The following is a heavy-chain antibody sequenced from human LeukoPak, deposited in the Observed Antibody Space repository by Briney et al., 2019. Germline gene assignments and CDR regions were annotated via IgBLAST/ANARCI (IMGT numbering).Heavy chain of an antibody. V-gene: IGHV1-2*02. D-gene: IGHD3-10*01. J-gene: IGHJ4*02. CDR1: GYTFTGYN. CDR2: INPNSGGT. CDR3: ARERDYGPGIFDY. Sequence: ASVTVSCTASGYTFTGYNMHWVRQAPGHGLEWMGWINPNSGGTNYAQKFQGRVTMTRDTPISTAYMELNRLRSDDTAVYYCARERDYGPGIFDYWGQGTLVTVSS.